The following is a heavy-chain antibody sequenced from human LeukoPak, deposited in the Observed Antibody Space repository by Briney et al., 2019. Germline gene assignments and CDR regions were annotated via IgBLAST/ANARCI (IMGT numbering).Heavy chain of an antibody. CDR3: AKPSGSGVDY. D-gene: IGHD1-26*01. J-gene: IGHJ4*02. V-gene: IGHV3-30*02. Sequence: PGGSLRLSCGASGFTFDTHDMHWVRQAPGKGLEWVAFIRSDGYHTYYADSVKGRFTITRDNSKNTLYLQMNSLRLEDMALYYCAKPSGSGVDYWGRGTRVTVSS. CDR2: IRSDGYHT. CDR1: GFTFDTHD.